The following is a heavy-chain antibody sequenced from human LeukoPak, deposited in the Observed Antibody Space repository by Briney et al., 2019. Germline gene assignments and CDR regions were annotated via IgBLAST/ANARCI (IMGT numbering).Heavy chain of an antibody. Sequence: SGGSLRLSCAASGFTFSSYGMSWVRQAPGKGLEWVSYISSSSSTIYYADSVKGRFTISRDNAKNSLYLQMNSLRAEDTAVYYCARDVYGSSWPYYFDYWGQGTLVTVSS. J-gene: IGHJ4*02. CDR1: GFTFSSYG. CDR3: ARDVYGSSWPYYFDY. CDR2: ISSSSSTI. V-gene: IGHV3-48*01. D-gene: IGHD6-13*01.